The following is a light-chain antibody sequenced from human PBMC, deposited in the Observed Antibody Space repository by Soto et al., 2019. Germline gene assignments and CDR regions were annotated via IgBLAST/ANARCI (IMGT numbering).Light chain of an antibody. CDR1: QSIGRW. CDR2: DAS. CDR3: QQYKGT. Sequence: DIQMTQSPSTLSASVGDRVTITCRASQSIGRWLAWYQQKPGAAPKLLIYDASSLQSGVPSRFSGSGSGTEFTLSISSLQHDAFATYYCQQYKGTFGQGTK. V-gene: IGKV1-5*01. J-gene: IGKJ1*01.